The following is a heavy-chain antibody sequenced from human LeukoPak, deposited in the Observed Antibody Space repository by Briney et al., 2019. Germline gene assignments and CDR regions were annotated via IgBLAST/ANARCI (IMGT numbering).Heavy chain of an antibody. D-gene: IGHD2-2*01. V-gene: IGHV3-53*01. CDR3: ARELGYCSSTSCYNWFDP. CDR2: IYSGGST. Sequence: GGSLRLSCAASGFTVSSNYMSWVRQAPGNGLEWVSVIYSGGSTYYADSVKGRFTISRDNSKNTLYLQMNSLRAEDTAVYYCARELGYCSSTSCYNWFDPWGQGTLVTVSS. CDR1: GFTVSSNY. J-gene: IGHJ5*02.